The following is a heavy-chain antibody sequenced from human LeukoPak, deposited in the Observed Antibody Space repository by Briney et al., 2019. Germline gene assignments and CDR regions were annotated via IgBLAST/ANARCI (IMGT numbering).Heavy chain of an antibody. CDR2: IYYSGSP. V-gene: IGHV4-31*03. Sequence: PSQTLSLTCTVSGGSISSGGYYWSWIRQHPGKGLEWIGYIYYSGSPHYNPSLKSRLTISVDTSKNQFSLKLSSVTAADTAVYYCARHEYTSSFWFDPWGQGTLVTVSS. J-gene: IGHJ5*02. CDR1: GGSISSGGYY. D-gene: IGHD6-6*01. CDR3: ARHEYTSSFWFDP.